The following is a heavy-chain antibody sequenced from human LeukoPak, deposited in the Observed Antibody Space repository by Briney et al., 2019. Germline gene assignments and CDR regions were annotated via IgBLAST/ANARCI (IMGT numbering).Heavy chain of an antibody. Sequence: PGGSLRLSCAASGLTFSSYSMNWVRQAPGKGLEWVSSISSSSSYIYYADSVKGRFTISRDNDKNSLYLQTNSLRAEDTAVYYCARDRARANSGSYFNWFDPWSQGTLVTVSS. CDR3: ARDRARANSGSYFNWFDP. CDR1: GLTFSSYS. V-gene: IGHV3-21*01. D-gene: IGHD1-26*01. J-gene: IGHJ5*02. CDR2: ISSSSSYI.